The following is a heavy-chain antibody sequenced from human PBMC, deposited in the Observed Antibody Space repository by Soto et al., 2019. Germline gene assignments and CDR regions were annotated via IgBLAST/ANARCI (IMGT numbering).Heavy chain of an antibody. J-gene: IGHJ4*02. CDR2: ISWNSGTI. CDR1: GFSFDDYA. V-gene: IGHV3-9*01. CDR3: ARDVWSRASGPPDS. D-gene: IGHD3-10*01. Sequence: GGSLRLSCAASGFSFDDYAMHWVRQVPGKGLEWITGISWNSGTIGYADSVKGRFAISRDNAKNSLYLQMNSLRAEDTALYYCARDVWSRASGPPDSWGQGTLVTVSS.